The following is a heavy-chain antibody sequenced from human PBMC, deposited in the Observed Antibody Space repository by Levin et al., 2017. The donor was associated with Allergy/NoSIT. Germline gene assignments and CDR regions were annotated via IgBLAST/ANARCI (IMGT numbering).Heavy chain of an antibody. J-gene: IGHJ4*02. CDR2: IYYNWNT. D-gene: IGHD4-23*01. Sequence: SQTLSLTCTVSGGFIHSSFWSWIRQPPGKGLEWIGYIYYNWNTDYNPSLKSRVTISGDTSKNQFSLRLSSVTAADTAVYYCARHREYGGSDSWGQGTLVTVSS. V-gene: IGHV4-59*08. CDR3: ARHREYGGSDS. CDR1: GGFIHSSF.